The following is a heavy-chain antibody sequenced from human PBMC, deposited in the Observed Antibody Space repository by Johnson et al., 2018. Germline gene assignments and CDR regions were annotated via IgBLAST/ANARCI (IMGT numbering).Heavy chain of an antibody. CDR2: ISGSGGST. Sequence: VQLQESGGGLVQPGGSLRLSCAASGFTFSSYWMHWVRQAPGKGLEWVSAISGSGGSTYYADSVKGRFTISRDNSKNTLYLQMNSLRAEDTAVSYCAKPRATAYYYYMDVWGKGTTVTVSS. V-gene: IGHV3-23*01. D-gene: IGHD5-24*01. J-gene: IGHJ6*03. CDR1: GFTFSSYW. CDR3: AKPRATAYYYYMDV.